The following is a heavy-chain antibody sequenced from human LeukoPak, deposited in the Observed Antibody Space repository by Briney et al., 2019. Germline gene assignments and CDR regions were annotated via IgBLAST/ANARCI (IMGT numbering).Heavy chain of an antibody. CDR2: ISAYNGNT. Sequence: ASVKVSCKASGYTFTGYYMHWVRQAPGQGLEWMGWISAYNGNTNYAQKLQGRVTMTTDTSTSTAYMELRSLRSDDTAVYYCAREKGTMVRGVTPPDYWGQGTLVTVSS. J-gene: IGHJ4*02. CDR3: AREKGTMVRGVTPPDY. D-gene: IGHD3-10*01. CDR1: GYTFTGYY. V-gene: IGHV1-18*04.